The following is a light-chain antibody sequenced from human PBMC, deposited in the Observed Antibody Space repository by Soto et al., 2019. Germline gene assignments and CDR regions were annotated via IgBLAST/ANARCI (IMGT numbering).Light chain of an antibody. V-gene: IGKV1-17*01. Sequence: DIQMTQSPSSLSASVGDRVTITCRASQDIGDDLAWYQQRPGKAPERLIYGASNLQSGVPSRFSGSGSGTDFCLTISSVQPEDFASYYCLQHKTYLWTFGQGTRLEI. CDR1: QDIGDD. J-gene: IGKJ1*01. CDR2: GAS. CDR3: LQHKTYLWT.